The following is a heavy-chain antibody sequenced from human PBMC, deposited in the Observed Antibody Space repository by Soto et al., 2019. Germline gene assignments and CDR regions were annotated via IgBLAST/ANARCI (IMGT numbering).Heavy chain of an antibody. J-gene: IGHJ3*02. Sequence: PSETLSLTCTVSGDSVSSDSYYWTWIRQPPGKGLEWIGYIDYSGSSNYNPSLESRVTISVDTSKNQFSLKLTSVTAADTAVYYCARDTPPLVTGAFDIWGQGKMVTVSS. CDR2: IDYSGSS. CDR1: GDSVSSDSYY. D-gene: IGHD2-21*02. CDR3: ARDTPPLVTGAFDI. V-gene: IGHV4-61*01.